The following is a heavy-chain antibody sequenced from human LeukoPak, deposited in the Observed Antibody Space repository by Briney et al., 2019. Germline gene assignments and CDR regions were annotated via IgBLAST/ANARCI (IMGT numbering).Heavy chain of an antibody. Sequence: GGSLRLSCVVSGFTFSGYAMSWVRQAPGKGLEWVAVILNDGSQEKYADSVKGRFTISRDNSKNTLFLQMNSLRAEDTAVYYCARDDALGDNALDIWGQGTMVTVSS. D-gene: IGHD3-16*01. CDR3: ARDDALGDNALDI. CDR1: GFTFSGYA. CDR2: ILNDGSQE. V-gene: IGHV3-33*01. J-gene: IGHJ3*02.